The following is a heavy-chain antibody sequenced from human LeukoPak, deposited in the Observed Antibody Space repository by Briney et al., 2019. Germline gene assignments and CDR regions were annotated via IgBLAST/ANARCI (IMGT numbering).Heavy chain of an antibody. CDR3: ASLISTMTTENDY. CDR2: IRSKIYGATT. D-gene: IGHD1-1*01. CDR1: GFTFGDYA. V-gene: IGHV3-49*03. Sequence: GGSLRLSCTASGFTFGDYAMSWFRQAPGKGLEWVGFIRSKIYGATTEYAASVKGRFIISRDDSKSIAYLEMSSLKTEDTGVYYCASLISTMTTENDYWGQGTLVTVSS. J-gene: IGHJ4*02.